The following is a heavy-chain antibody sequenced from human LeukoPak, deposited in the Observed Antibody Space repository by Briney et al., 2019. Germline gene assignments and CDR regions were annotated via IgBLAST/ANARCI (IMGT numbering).Heavy chain of an antibody. CDR2: IYYSGST. D-gene: IGHD3-22*01. J-gene: IGHJ6*02. CDR1: GGSISSGGYS. Sequence: SETLSLTCTVSGGSISSGGYSWSWIRQHPGKGLEWIGYIYYSGSTYYNPSLKSRVTISVDTSKNQFSLKLSSVTAADTAVYYCARERSSNYDSSGYYYYYGMDVWGQGITVTVSS. V-gene: IGHV4-31*03. CDR3: ARERSSNYDSSGYYYYYGMDV.